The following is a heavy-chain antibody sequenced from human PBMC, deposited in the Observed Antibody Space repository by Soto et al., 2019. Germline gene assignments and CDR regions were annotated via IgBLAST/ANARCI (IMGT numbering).Heavy chain of an antibody. CDR1: GFTLRNYA. J-gene: IGHJ4*02. CDR3: AKAKNDYNWDNRPPFDY. Sequence: GGSLRLSCEASGFTLRNYAMTWVRQAPGKGLEWVSLISANDVGTYYAESVKTRFTISTDQSRNTVYLQMDSLRADDTAIYYCAKAKNDYNWDNRPPFDYWGQGTLVTVSS. V-gene: IGHV3-23*01. CDR2: ISANDVGT. D-gene: IGHD1-20*01.